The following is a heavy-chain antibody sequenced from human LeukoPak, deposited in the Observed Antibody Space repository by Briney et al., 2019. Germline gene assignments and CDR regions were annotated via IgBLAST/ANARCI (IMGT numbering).Heavy chain of an antibody. CDR2: ISGSGGST. CDR1: GFTFSSHW. Sequence: GGSLRLSCAGSGFTFSSHWIGWVRQAPGKGLEWVSAISGSGGSTYYADSVKGRFTISRDNPKNTLYLQMNSLRAEDTAVYYCAKDDGRYSGYANFDYWGQGTLVTVSS. D-gene: IGHD5-12*01. J-gene: IGHJ4*02. V-gene: IGHV3-23*01. CDR3: AKDDGRYSGYANFDY.